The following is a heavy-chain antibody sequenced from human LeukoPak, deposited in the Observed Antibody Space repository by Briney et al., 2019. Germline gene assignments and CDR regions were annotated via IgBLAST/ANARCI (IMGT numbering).Heavy chain of an antibody. Sequence: PSETLSLTCTVSGGSISSYYWSWIRQPPGKGLEWIGYIYYTGSGSTSHNPSLKSRVTISVDTSKNQFSLNLNSVTAADTAVYYCARHRGSSSLFDYWGQGTLVTVSS. V-gene: IGHV4-59*08. CDR1: GGSISSYY. D-gene: IGHD6-6*01. CDR3: ARHRGSSSLFDY. CDR2: IYYTGSGST. J-gene: IGHJ4*02.